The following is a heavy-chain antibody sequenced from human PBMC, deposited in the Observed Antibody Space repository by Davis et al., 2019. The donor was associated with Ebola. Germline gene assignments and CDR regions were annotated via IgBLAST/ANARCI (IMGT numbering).Heavy chain of an antibody. Sequence: MPSETLSLTCTVSGGSISSGDYYWSWIRQPPGKGLEWIGYIYYSRSTYYNPSLKSRVTISVDTSKNQFSLKLSSVTAADTAVYYCAREKGGDDRALVYYYYGMDVWGQGTTVTVSS. V-gene: IGHV4-30-4*01. J-gene: IGHJ6*02. CDR1: GGSISSGDYY. D-gene: IGHD4-17*01. CDR3: AREKGGDDRALVYYYYGMDV. CDR2: IYYSRST.